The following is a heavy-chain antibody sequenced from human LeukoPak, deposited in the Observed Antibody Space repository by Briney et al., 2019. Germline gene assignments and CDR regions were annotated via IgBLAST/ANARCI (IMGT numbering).Heavy chain of an antibody. D-gene: IGHD1-26*01. CDR2: MYPGDSDI. CDR3: ARLCGNYCNWFDP. CDR1: GYHFTSHW. Sequence: GESLQISFKGSGYHFTSHWIGWVRPMPGKGLEWVGIMYPGDSDIRCSPSFQRQVTISADKAISTAYLQWSSLKASDTAMYYCARLCGNYCNWFDPWGQGTLVTVSS. V-gene: IGHV5-51*01. J-gene: IGHJ5*02.